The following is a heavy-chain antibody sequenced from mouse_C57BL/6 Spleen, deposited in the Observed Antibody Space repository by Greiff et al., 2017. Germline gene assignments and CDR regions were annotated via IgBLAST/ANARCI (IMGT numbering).Heavy chain of an antibody. Sequence: QVQLQQPGSELVKPGASVKMSCKASGYTFTSYWITWVKQRPGQGLEWIGDIYPGSGSTNYNEKFKSKATLTVDTSSSTAYMQLSSLTSEDSAVYYCASWDGNFVYFDYWAKAPLSQSPQ. D-gene: IGHD2-1*01. V-gene: IGHV1-55*01. CDR3: ASWDGNFVYFDY. CDR1: GYTFTSYW. CDR2: IYPGSGST. J-gene: IGHJ2*01.